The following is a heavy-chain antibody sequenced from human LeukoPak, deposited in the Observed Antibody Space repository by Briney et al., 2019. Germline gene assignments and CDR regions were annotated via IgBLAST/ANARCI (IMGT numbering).Heavy chain of an antibody. CDR1: GGSISSYY. Sequence: PSETLSLTCTVSGGSISSYYWSWIRQPTGKGLEWIGYIYYSGSTNYNPSLKSRVTISVDTSRNQFSLKLSSVTAADTAVYYCAGGDFDYVVPYWGQGTVVTVSS. D-gene: IGHD4-17*01. J-gene: IGHJ4*02. CDR3: AGGDFDYVVPY. V-gene: IGHV4-59*01. CDR2: IYYSGST.